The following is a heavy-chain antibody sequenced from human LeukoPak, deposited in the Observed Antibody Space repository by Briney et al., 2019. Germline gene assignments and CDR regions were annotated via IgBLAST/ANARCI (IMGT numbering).Heavy chain of an antibody. V-gene: IGHV3-23*01. D-gene: IGHD3-22*01. CDR1: GFTFSSYA. J-gene: IGHJ4*02. CDR2: ISGNGGST. Sequence: GGSLRLSCAASGFTFSSYAMSWVRQAPGKGLEWVSAISGNGGSTYYADSVKGRFTISRDNSKNTLYLQMNSLRAEDTAVYYCARGGYYYVIFDYWGQGTLVTVSS. CDR3: ARGGYYYVIFDY.